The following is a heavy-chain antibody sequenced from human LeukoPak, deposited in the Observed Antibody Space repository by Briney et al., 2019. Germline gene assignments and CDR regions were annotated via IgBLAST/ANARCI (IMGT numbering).Heavy chain of an antibody. V-gene: IGHV3-23*01. CDR1: GITLSNCG. D-gene: IGHD3-10*01. Sequence: GGSLRLSCAVSGITLSNCGMSWVRQAPGKGLEWVAGIGGSGGVTNYADSVKGRFTISRDSAKNTLYLQMNSLRAGDTAVYFCAKRGVVIRVILVGFHKEAYYFDSWGQGALVTVSS. CDR2: IGGSGGVT. J-gene: IGHJ4*02. CDR3: AKRGVVIRVILVGFHKEAYYFDS.